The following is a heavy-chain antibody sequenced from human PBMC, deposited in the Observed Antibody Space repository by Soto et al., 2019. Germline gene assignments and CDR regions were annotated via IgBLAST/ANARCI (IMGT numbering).Heavy chain of an antibody. J-gene: IGHJ6*02. CDR1: GGSVSSGSYY. D-gene: IGHD6-13*01. Sequence: SETLSLTCTVSGGSVSSGSYYWSWIRQPPGKGLEWIGYIYYSGSTNYNPSLKSRVTISVDTSKNQFSLKLSSVTAADTAVYYCARAATAAAGTGRGYYYGMDVWGQGTTVTVSS. CDR3: ARAATAAAGTGRGYYYGMDV. CDR2: IYYSGST. V-gene: IGHV4-61*01.